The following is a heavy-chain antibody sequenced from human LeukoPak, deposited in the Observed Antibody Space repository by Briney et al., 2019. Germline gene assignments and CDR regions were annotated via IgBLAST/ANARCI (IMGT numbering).Heavy chain of an antibody. CDR2: IYSGGST. Sequence: PGGSLRLSCAASGFTFSTFAFSWVRQAPGKGLEWVSVIYSGGSTYYADSVKGRFTISRDNSKNTLYLQMNSLRAEDTAVYYCARDRSSSSFYFDYWGQGTLVTVSS. V-gene: IGHV3-66*01. J-gene: IGHJ4*02. CDR1: GFTFSTFA. D-gene: IGHD6-6*01. CDR3: ARDRSSSSFYFDY.